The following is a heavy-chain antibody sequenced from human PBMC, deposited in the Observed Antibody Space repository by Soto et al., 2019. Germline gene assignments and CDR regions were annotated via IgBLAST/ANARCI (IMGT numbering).Heavy chain of an antibody. CDR3: AKWTVVVVAATRGGYFDY. J-gene: IGHJ4*02. V-gene: IGHV3-23*01. CDR1: GFTFSSYA. D-gene: IGHD2-15*01. Sequence: EVQLLESGGGLVQPGGSLRLSCAASGFTFSSYAMSWVRQAPGKGLEWVSVISGSGGYTYYADSVKGRFTISRDNSKNTLYLQVNSLRAEDTAVYYCAKWTVVVVAATRGGYFDYWGQGTLVTVSS. CDR2: ISGSGGYT.